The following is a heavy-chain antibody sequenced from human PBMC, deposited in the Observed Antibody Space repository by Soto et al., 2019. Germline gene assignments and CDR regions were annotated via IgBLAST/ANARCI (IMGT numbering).Heavy chain of an antibody. J-gene: IGHJ4*02. CDR3: ARAPSYCSSTSCYRYYFDY. V-gene: IGHV3-74*01. D-gene: IGHD2-2*02. CDR2: SNSDGSST. Sequence: GGPLSLCCSASGFPFSRYWLPWVPQAPGKGLVWVSRSNSDGSSTSYADSVKGRFTISRDNAKNTLYLQMNSLRAEDTAVYYCARAPSYCSSTSCYRYYFDYWGQGTLVTVSS. CDR1: GFPFSRYW.